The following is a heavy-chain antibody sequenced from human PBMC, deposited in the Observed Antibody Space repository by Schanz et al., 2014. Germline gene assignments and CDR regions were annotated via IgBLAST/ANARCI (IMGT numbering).Heavy chain of an antibody. CDR3: ARALKGKVAIFGVIAAQNYYYMDV. V-gene: IGHV1-8*02. CDR1: GYTFTTYA. Sequence: QVHLVQSGAEVKKPGATVKVSCKASGYTFTTYAMSWVRQATGQGLEWMGWMNPKTGNTDHAQKFQGRVTMTRDTSTSTAYLDLSRLRSEDTSVYYCARALKGKVAIFGVIAAQNYYYMDVWGKGTTVTVSS. J-gene: IGHJ6*03. CDR2: MNPKTGNT. D-gene: IGHD3-3*01.